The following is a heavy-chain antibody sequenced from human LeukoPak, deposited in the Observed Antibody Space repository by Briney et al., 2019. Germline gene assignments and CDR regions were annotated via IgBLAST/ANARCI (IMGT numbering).Heavy chain of an antibody. D-gene: IGHD4-23*01. J-gene: IGHJ3*02. V-gene: IGHV3-66*01. Sequence: GSLLLSCAASGFTVSSNYMSWVRQAPGKGLEWVSVIYSGGSTYYADSVKGRFTISRDNSKNTLYLQMNSLRAEDTAVYYCARVVTQASDAFDIWGQGTMVTVSS. CDR3: ARVVTQASDAFDI. CDR2: IYSGGST. CDR1: GFTVSSNY.